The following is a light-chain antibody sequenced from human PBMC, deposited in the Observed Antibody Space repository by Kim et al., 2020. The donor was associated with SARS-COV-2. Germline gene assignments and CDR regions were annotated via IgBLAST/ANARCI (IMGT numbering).Light chain of an antibody. CDR2: RDS. J-gene: IGLJ1*01. CDR3: QVWDSNTGV. V-gene: IGLV3-9*01. Sequence: SYELTQPLSVSVALGQTARITCGGSNIVTKNVHWYQQKAGQAPVVVIHRDSNRPSGIPERFSGSNSGNTATLTISSAQAGDEADYYWQVWDSNTGVFGPGTKVTVL. CDR1: NIVTKN.